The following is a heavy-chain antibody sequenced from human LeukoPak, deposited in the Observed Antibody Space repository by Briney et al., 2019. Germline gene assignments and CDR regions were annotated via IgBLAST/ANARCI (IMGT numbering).Heavy chain of an antibody. J-gene: IGHJ4*02. D-gene: IGHD3-3*02. CDR1: GGSISSYY. CDR3: ERVAMRTFDY. V-gene: IGHV4-4*07. Sequence: PSETLSLTCTVSGGSISSYYWSWIRQPAGKGLEWIGRIYTSGSTKYNPSLKSRVTMSVDTFNNQFSLKLSSVTAADPAVYYCERVAMRTFDYWGQGTRVSVSS. CDR2: IYTSGST.